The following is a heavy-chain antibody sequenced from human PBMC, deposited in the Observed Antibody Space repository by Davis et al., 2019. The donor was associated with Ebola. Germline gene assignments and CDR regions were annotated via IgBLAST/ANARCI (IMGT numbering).Heavy chain of an antibody. D-gene: IGHD3-22*01. CDR1: GFTFSSYW. CDR2: INPDGGRT. J-gene: IGHJ3*02. V-gene: IGHV3-74*01. CDR3: AKGTTAYFYDSSGYYSATGAFDI. Sequence: GSLRLSCVASGFTFSSYWMHWVRQAPGKGPVWVSRINPDGGRTGYADSVKGRFTISRDNAKNTVYLEMNSLRAEDTAVYYCAKGTTAYFYDSSGYYSATGAFDIWGQGTMVTVSS.